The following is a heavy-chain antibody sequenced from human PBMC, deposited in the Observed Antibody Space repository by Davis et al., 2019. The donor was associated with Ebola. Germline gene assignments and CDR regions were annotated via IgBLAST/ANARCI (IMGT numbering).Heavy chain of an antibody. CDR2: IKQDGSEK. V-gene: IGHV3-7*03. J-gene: IGHJ5*02. D-gene: IGHD6-19*01. Sequence: GESLKISCAASGFTFSSYWMSWVRQAPGKGLEWVANIKQDGSEKYYVDSVKGRFTISRDNAKNSLYLQMNSLRGEDTAVYYCARDSHSSGWYGVNWFDPWGQGTLVTVSS. CDR3: ARDSHSSGWYGVNWFDP. CDR1: GFTFSSYW.